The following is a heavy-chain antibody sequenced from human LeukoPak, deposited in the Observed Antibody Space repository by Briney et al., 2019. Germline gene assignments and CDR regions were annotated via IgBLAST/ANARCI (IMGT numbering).Heavy chain of an antibody. CDR3: ARDRTSGSYLFDY. D-gene: IGHD1-26*01. Sequence: GGSLRLSCAASGFTVSSNYMSWVRQAPGKGLEWVSVIYSGGTTHLADSVRRRFSISRDTSKNTMYLQMNSLRAEDTAVYYCARDRTSGSYLFDYWGQGTLVTVSS. V-gene: IGHV3-53*01. CDR1: GFTVSSNY. J-gene: IGHJ4*02. CDR2: IYSGGTT.